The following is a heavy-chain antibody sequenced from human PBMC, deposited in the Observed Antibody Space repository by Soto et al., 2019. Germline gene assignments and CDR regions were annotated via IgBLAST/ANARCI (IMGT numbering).Heavy chain of an antibody. CDR3: ARSNAVTPNSDYYYYGMDV. J-gene: IGHJ6*02. V-gene: IGHV3-30-3*01. D-gene: IGHD6-19*01. CDR2: ISYDGSNK. Sequence: VGSLRLSCAASGFTFSSYAMHWVRQAPGKGLEWVAVISYDGSNKYYADSVKGRFTISRDNSKNTLYLQMNSLRAEDTAVYYCARSNAVTPNSDYYYYGMDVWGQGTTVTVSS. CDR1: GFTFSSYA.